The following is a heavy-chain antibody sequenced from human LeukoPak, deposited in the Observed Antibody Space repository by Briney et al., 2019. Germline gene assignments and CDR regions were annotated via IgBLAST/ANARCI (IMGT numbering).Heavy chain of an antibody. J-gene: IGHJ5*02. Sequence: SETLSLTCTVSGGSISSSSYYWGWIRQPPGKGLEWIGSIYYSGSTYYNPSLKSRVTISVDTSKNQFSLKLSSVTAADTAVYYYASLLSGSYYDWFDPWGQGTLVAVSS. CDR2: IYYSGST. V-gene: IGHV4-39*07. CDR1: GGSISSSSYY. D-gene: IGHD1-26*01. CDR3: ASLLSGSYYDWFDP.